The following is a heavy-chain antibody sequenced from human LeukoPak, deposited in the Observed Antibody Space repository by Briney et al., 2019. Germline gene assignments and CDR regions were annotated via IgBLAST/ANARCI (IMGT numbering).Heavy chain of an antibody. J-gene: IGHJ4*02. CDR3: ARLYLPATQFEY. CDR1: GYSISSGYY. Sequence: SETLSLTCTVSGYSISSGYYWGWIRQPPGKGLEWIGSIYHSGRTFYNPSLKSRVTISVDTSKNQFSLKLTSVTAADTAVYYCARLYLPATQFEYWGQGTLVTVSS. V-gene: IGHV4-38-2*02. CDR2: IYHSGRT. D-gene: IGHD5-24*01.